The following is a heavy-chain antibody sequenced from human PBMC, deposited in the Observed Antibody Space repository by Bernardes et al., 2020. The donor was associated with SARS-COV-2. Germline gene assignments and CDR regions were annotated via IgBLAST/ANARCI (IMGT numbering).Heavy chain of an antibody. Sequence: SVKVSCKASGGTFSSYAISWVRQAPGQGLEWMGRIIPILGIANYAQKFQGRVTITADKSTSTAYMELSSLRSEDTAVYYCARGSFRDAFDIWGQGTMVTVSS. J-gene: IGHJ3*02. D-gene: IGHD3-16*01. CDR3: ARGSFRDAFDI. CDR2: IIPILGIA. CDR1: GGTFSSYA. V-gene: IGHV1-69*04.